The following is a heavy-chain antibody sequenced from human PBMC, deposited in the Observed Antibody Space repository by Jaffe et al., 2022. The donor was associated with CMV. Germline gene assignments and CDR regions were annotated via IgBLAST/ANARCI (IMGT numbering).Heavy chain of an antibody. V-gene: IGHV1-3*01. Sequence: QVQLVQSGAEVKKPGASVKVSCKASGYTFTSYAMHWVRQAPGQRLEWMGWINAGNGNTKYSQKFQGRVTITRDTSASTAYMELSSLRSEDTAVYYCARARGSSWYQSAEYFQHWGQGTLVTVSS. CDR1: GYTFTSYA. CDR2: INAGNGNT. CDR3: ARARGSSWYQSAEYFQH. D-gene: IGHD6-13*01. J-gene: IGHJ1*01.